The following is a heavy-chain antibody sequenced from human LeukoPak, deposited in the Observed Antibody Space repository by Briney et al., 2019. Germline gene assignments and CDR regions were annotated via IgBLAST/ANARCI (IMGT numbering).Heavy chain of an antibody. CDR2: IYYSGST. V-gene: IGHV4-39*01. D-gene: IGHD6-19*01. CDR3: ASFGTAVTGHFDY. Sequence: SETLSLTCTVSGGSISSSSYYWGWIRQPPGKRLKGIGSIYYSGSTYYNPSLKSRVTISVDTSKNQFSLKLSSVTAADTAVYYCASFGTAVTGHFDYWGQATLVTVSS. CDR1: GGSISSSSYY. J-gene: IGHJ4*02.